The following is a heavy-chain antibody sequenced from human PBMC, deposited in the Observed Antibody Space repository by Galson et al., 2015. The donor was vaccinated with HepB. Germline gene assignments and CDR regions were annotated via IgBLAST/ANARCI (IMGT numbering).Heavy chain of an antibody. CDR3: TRRRYDGSGYLFDY. CDR2: VRSRPNHYAT. V-gene: IGHV3-73*01. J-gene: IGHJ4*02. CDR1: GFTFSDST. Sequence: SLRLSCAASGFTFSDSTMHWVRQAPGKGLEWVGHVRSRPNHYATAYAASLRGRFSISSDDSRVPGALQMNSLKTEDTAMYYCTRRRYDGSGYLFDYWDQGTLDTGS. D-gene: IGHD3-22*01.